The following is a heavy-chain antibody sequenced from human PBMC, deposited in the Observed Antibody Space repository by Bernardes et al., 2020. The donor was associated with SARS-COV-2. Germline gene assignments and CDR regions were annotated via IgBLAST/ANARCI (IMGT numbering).Heavy chain of an antibody. D-gene: IGHD6-19*01. Sequence: GGSLRLSCVASGFMFSSYAIGWVRKAPGKGLEWVSGITRSGDAAYYADSVKGRFTISRDNSKNTLYLQMSSLRADDTTLYYCASSGYCSHQAFVTWGQGTMVTVSS. V-gene: IGHV3-23*01. CDR3: ASSGYCSHQAFVT. CDR2: ITRSGDAA. CDR1: GFMFSSYA. J-gene: IGHJ3*02.